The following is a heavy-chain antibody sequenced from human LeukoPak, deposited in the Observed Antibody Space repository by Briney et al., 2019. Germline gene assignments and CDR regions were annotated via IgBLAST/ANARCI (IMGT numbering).Heavy chain of an antibody. CDR1: GGSISSSIYH. Sequence: PSETLSLTCTVSGGSISSSIYHWGWIRQPPGKGLEWIGYIYYSGSTNYNPSLKSRVTISVDTSKNQFSLKLSSVTAADTAVYYCARRSRSGADYWGQGTLVTVSS. V-gene: IGHV4-61*05. CDR2: IYYSGST. CDR3: ARRSRSGADY. J-gene: IGHJ4*02. D-gene: IGHD3-10*01.